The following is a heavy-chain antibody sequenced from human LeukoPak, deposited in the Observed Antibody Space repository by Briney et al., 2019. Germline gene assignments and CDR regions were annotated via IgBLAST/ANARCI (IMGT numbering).Heavy chain of an antibody. CDR1: GGSISSYY. CDR2: IYYSGST. CDR3: ARSDLYSNYGLWYYYGMDV. J-gene: IGHJ6*02. D-gene: IGHD4-11*01. V-gene: IGHV4-59*08. Sequence: SETLSLTCTVSGGSISSYYRSWIRQPPGKGLEWIGYIYYSGSTNYNPSLKSRVTISVDTSKNQFSLKLSSVTAADTAVYYCARSDLYSNYGLWYYYGMDVWGQGTTVTVSS.